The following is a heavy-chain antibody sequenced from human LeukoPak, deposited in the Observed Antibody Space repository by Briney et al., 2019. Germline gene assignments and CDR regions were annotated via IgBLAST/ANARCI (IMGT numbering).Heavy chain of an antibody. CDR1: GGSINTYY. CDR2: IYYSGST. CDR3: AREGGGTMYYDSSGYFDY. J-gene: IGHJ4*02. D-gene: IGHD3-22*01. V-gene: IGHV4-59*01. Sequence: PSETLSLTCSVSGGSINTYYWSWIRQPPGKGLEWIGYIYYSGSTNYNPSLKSRVTISVDTSKNQFSLKLSSVTAADTAVYYCAREGGGTMYYDSSGYFDYWGQGTLVTVSS.